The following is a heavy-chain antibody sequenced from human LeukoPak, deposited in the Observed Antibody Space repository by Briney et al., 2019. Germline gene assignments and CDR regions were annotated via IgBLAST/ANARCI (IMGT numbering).Heavy chain of an antibody. CDR3: ALSPYSSSWGYYYYNYMDV. Sequence: GGSLRLSCAASGFTFSSYGMSWVRQAPGKGLEWVSTISASGGSTYYADSVKGRFTISRDNSKNTLYLQMNSLRAEDTAVYYCALSPYSSSWGYYYYNYMDVWGKGTTVTVSS. CDR1: GFTFSSYG. V-gene: IGHV3-23*01. CDR2: ISASGGST. D-gene: IGHD6-13*01. J-gene: IGHJ6*03.